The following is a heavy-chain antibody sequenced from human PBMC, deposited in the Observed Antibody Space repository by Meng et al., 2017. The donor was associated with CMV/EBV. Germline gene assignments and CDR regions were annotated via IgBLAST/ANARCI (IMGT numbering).Heavy chain of an antibody. Sequence: ASVKVSCKASGYTFTSYGISWVRQAPGQGLEWMGWISAYNGNTNYAQKHQGRVNMTTDTSTSTAYMELRSLRSDDTAVYYCARLVVPAAISYYYYYGTDVWGQGTTVTVSS. D-gene: IGHD2-2*01. CDR3: ARLVVPAAISYYYYYGTDV. V-gene: IGHV1-18*01. CDR2: ISAYNGNT. J-gene: IGHJ6*02. CDR1: GYTFTSYG.